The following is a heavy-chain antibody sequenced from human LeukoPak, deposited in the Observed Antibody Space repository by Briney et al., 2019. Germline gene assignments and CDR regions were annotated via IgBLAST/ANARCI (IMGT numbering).Heavy chain of an antibody. V-gene: IGHV1-46*01. CDR1: GYTFTSYY. J-gene: IGHJ6*03. CDR3: ARDGVRRVVAATPYMDV. D-gene: IGHD2-15*01. Sequence: ASVKVSCKASGYTFTSYYMHWARQAPGQGLEWMGIINPSGGSTSYAQKFQGRVTMTRDTSTSTVYKELSSLRSEDTAVYYCARDGVRRVVAATPYMDVWGKGTTVTVSS. CDR2: INPSGGST.